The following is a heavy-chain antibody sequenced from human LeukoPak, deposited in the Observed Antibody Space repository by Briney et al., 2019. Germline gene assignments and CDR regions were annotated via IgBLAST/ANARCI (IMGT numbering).Heavy chain of an antibody. CDR3: ARALGELGYYYGMDV. D-gene: IGHD3-10*01. CDR1: GYTFTSYY. J-gene: IGHJ6*02. CDR2: INPSGVRT. Sequence: ASVKVSCKASGYTFTSYYIHWVRQAPGQGLAWMGIINPSGVRTTYAQKFQGRVTMTRDTSTSTVYMELSSLRSEDTAVYYCARALGELGYYYGMDVWGQGTTVTVSS. V-gene: IGHV1-46*01.